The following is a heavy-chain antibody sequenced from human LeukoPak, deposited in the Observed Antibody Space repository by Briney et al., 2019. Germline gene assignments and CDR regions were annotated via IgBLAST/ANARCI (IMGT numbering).Heavy chain of an antibody. D-gene: IGHD2-2*01. CDR2: IHYSGST. V-gene: IGHV4-31*03. J-gene: IGHJ5*02. Sequence: PSETLSLTCTVSGGCISSGSYFWSWIRQHPGKGLEWIVYIHYSGSTYNNPSLKSRVIISVDTSKNQLSLKLSSVTAADTAVYYCARDGCSGPSCHGNWFDPWGQGTLVTVSS. CDR1: GGCISSGSYF. CDR3: ARDGCSGPSCHGNWFDP.